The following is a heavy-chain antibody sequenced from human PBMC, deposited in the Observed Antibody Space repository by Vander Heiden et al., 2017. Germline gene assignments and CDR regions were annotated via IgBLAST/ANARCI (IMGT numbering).Heavy chain of an antibody. CDR3: AKHLGPGTTTPDLES. Sequence: EVHFFQFGGGSVQPGGSLRLSCVVSGFSFYNLAMTWVRLTPGRGLEWVSATSPSGGLTYYADSVKGRFTISRDNSKDTLFLHMSSLRAEDTAVYYCAKHLGPGTTTPDLESWGQGTQVTVSS. V-gene: IGHV3-23*01. CDR2: TSPSGGLT. J-gene: IGHJ4*02. CDR1: GFSFYNLA. D-gene: IGHD1-1*01.